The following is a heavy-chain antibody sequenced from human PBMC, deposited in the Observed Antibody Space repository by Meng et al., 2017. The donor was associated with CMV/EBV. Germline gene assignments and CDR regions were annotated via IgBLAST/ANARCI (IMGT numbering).Heavy chain of an antibody. D-gene: IGHD3-10*01. CDR3: ARHNYYGSGSYYNWFDP. CDR1: GGSISSSSYY. Sequence: SETLSLTCTVSGGSISSSSYYWGWIRQPPGKGLEWIGSIYYSGSTYYNPSLKSRVTISVDTSKNQFSLKLSSVTADTAVYYCARHNYYGSGSYYNWFDPWGQGTLVTVSS. V-gene: IGHV4-39*01. CDR2: IYYSGST. J-gene: IGHJ5*02.